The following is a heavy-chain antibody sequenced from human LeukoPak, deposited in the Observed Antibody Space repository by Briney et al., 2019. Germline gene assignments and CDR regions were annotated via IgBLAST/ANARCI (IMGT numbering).Heavy chain of an antibody. Sequence: PGGSLRLSCAASGITFTDHGLSWVRQAPGKGLEWVSSISVSGGVTLYADSVKGRFVISRDNSRSRVYLEMNRLRAEDTAVYYCEKGFDFWRGLYYFDHWGQGTLVTVSS. CDR3: EKGFDFWRGLYYFDH. CDR1: GITFTDHG. CDR2: ISVSGGVT. V-gene: IGHV3-23*01. J-gene: IGHJ4*02. D-gene: IGHD3-3*01.